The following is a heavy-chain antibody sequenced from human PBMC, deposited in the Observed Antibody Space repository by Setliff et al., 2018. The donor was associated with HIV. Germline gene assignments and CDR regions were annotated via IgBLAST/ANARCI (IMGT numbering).Heavy chain of an antibody. CDR3: ARTPEGAAVFDY. CDR2: MNPNSGNT. D-gene: IGHD6-25*01. CDR1: GYTFTNYD. J-gene: IGHJ4*02. V-gene: IGHV1-8*03. Sequence: ASVKVSCKASGYTFTNYDINWVRQATGQGLEWMGWMNPNSGNTGYAQKFQGRVTITRDISASTAYMELSSLGSEDTAVFYCARTPEGAAVFDYWGQGTLVTVSS.